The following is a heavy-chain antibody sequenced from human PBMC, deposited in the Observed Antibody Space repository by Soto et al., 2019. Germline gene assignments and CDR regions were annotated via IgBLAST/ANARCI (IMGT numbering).Heavy chain of an antibody. CDR2: IYSGGST. CDR3: AKDRGGYSSPTRFDP. J-gene: IGHJ5*02. CDR1: GFTVSSNY. V-gene: IGHV3-53*01. Sequence: WGSLRLSCAASGFTVSSNYMNWVRQAPGKGLEWVSVIYSGGSTYYADSVKGRFTISRDNSKNTLYLQMNSLRAEDTAVYYCAKDRGGYSSPTRFDPWGQGTLLTVSS. D-gene: IGHD6-13*01.